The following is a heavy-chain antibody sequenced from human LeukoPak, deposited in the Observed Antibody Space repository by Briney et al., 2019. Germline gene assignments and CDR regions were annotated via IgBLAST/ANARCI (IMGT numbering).Heavy chain of an antibody. J-gene: IGHJ4*02. Sequence: GRSLRLSCAASGFTVSTNYMSWVRQAPGKGLEWVSVIYSDGRTYYADSVKGRFTISRDKSKNTLYLQMNSLRAEDTAVYYCARGGGLLVAATFDYWGQGTLVTVSS. V-gene: IGHV3-53*01. CDR1: GFTVSTNY. CDR2: IYSDGRT. D-gene: IGHD2-15*01. CDR3: ARGGGLLVAATFDY.